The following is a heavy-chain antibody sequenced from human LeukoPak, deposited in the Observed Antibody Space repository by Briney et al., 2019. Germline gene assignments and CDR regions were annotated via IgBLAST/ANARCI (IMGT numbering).Heavy chain of an antibody. J-gene: IGHJ4*02. CDR3: ARVKGGSPVSSGWHLFDY. CDR1: GGSVSSGGYY. Sequence: PSETLSLTCTVSGGSVSSGGYYWSWIRQPPGKGLEWIGYIYYSGSTNYNPSLKSRVTISVDTSKNQFSLKLSSVTAADTAVYYCARVKGGSPVSSGWHLFDYWGQGTLVTVSS. D-gene: IGHD6-19*01. CDR2: IYYSGST. V-gene: IGHV4-61*08.